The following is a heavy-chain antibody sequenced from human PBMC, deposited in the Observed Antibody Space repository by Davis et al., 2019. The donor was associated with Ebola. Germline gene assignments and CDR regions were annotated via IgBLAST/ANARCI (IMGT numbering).Heavy chain of an antibody. J-gene: IGHJ4*02. Sequence: GESLKISCAASGFTFSDYYMSWIRQAPGKGLEWVSYISSSGSTIYYADSVKGRFTISRDNAKNSLYLQMNSLRAEDTAVYYCAKGLDTAMVTEDYWGQGTLVTVSS. V-gene: IGHV3-11*01. CDR1: GFTFSDYY. CDR2: ISSSGSTI. CDR3: AKGLDTAMVTEDY. D-gene: IGHD5-18*01.